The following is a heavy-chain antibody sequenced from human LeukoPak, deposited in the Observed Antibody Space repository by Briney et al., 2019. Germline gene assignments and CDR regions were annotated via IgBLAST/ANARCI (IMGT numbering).Heavy chain of an antibody. CDR2: INHSGST. J-gene: IGHJ4*02. CDR3: ARGQYSSGWYDY. D-gene: IGHD6-19*01. Sequence: SETLSLTCAVYGGSFSGYYWSWIRQPPGKGLEWIGEINHSGSTNYNPSLKSRVTISVDTSKNQFSLKLSSVTAADTAVCYCARGQYSSGWYDYWGQGTLVTVSS. V-gene: IGHV4-34*01. CDR1: GGSFSGYY.